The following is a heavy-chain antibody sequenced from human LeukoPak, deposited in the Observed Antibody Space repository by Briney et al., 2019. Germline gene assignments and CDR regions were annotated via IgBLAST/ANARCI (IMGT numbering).Heavy chain of an antibody. Sequence: GESLKISCKGSGYSFTSYWIGWVRQMPGKGLEWVGIIYPGDSDTRYSPSFQGQVTISADKSISTAYLQWSSLKASDTAMYYCARHSPVVGATYYYYGMDVWGQGTTVTVSS. D-gene: IGHD1-26*01. CDR2: IYPGDSDT. V-gene: IGHV5-51*01. CDR3: ARHSPVVGATYYYYGMDV. CDR1: GYSFTSYW. J-gene: IGHJ6*02.